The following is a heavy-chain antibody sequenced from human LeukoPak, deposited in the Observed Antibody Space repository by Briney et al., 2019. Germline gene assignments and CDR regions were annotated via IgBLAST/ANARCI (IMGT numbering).Heavy chain of an antibody. CDR1: GGSFSGYY. CDR2: INHSGST. V-gene: IGHV4-34*01. Sequence: SETLSLTCAVYGGSFSGYYWSWIRQPPGKGLEWIGEINHSGSTNYNPSLKSRVTISVDTSKNQFSLKLSSVTAADTAVYYCARERGPKKPSYYYYMDVWGKGTTVTVSS. D-gene: IGHD3-10*01. J-gene: IGHJ6*03. CDR3: ARERGPKKPSYYYYMDV.